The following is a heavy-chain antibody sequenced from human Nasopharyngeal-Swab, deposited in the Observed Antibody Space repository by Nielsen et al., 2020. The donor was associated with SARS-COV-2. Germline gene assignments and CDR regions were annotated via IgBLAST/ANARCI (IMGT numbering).Heavy chain of an antibody. D-gene: IGHD2-15*01. V-gene: IGHV3-33*01. J-gene: IGHJ4*02. CDR2: IWYDGSNK. CDR3: ARESSWPKGGFDY. Sequence: WIRQPPGKGLEWVAVIWYDGSNKYYADSVKGQFTISRDNSKNTLYLQMNSLRAEDTAVYYCARESSWPKGGFDYWGQGTLVTVSS.